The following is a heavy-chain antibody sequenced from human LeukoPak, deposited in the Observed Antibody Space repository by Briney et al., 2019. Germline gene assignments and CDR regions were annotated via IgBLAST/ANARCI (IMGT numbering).Heavy chain of an antibody. V-gene: IGHV4-30-4*08. J-gene: IGHJ4*02. CDR2: IYYSGST. CDR3: ARYSAACFDY. D-gene: IGHD6-13*01. Sequence: SETLSLTXTVSGGSISSGDYYWSWIRQPPGKGLEWIGYIYYSGSTYYNPSLKSRVTISVDTSKNQFSLKLSSVTAADTAVYYCARYSAACFDYWGQGTLATVSS. CDR1: GGSISSGDYY.